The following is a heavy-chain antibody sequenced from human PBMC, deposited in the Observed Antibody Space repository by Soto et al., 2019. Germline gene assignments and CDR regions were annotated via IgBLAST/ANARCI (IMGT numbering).Heavy chain of an antibody. D-gene: IGHD6-13*01. CDR1: GFTFSNYD. Sequence: GGSLRLSCAAYGFTFSNYDMHWVRQVTGQGLEWVSGIGIASNTYYPGSVKGRFTISRENAKNSLYLQMNSLRTGDTAVYYCAITGSRYGADAFDIWGPGIAVTVS. CDR3: AITGSRYGADAFDI. V-gene: IGHV3-13*01. CDR2: IGIASNT. J-gene: IGHJ3*02.